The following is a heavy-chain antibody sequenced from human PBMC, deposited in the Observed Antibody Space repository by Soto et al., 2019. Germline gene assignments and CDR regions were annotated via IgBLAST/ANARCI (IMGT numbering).Heavy chain of an antibody. Sequence: GGSLRPSCAASRFTFSTYEMNWVRQAPGKGLEWVSYISTSGSTVYYADSVKGRFTISRDNTRNSLYLQMNSLRDEDTALYYCVRYCSTTLCNGVATRTFDYWGQGTLVTVSS. D-gene: IGHD2-2*01. CDR1: RFTFSTYE. J-gene: IGHJ4*02. V-gene: IGHV3-48*03. CDR3: VRYCSTTLCNGVATRTFDY. CDR2: ISTSGSTV.